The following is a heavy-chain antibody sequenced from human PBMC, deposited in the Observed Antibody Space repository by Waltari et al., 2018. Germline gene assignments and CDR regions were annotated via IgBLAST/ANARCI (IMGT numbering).Heavy chain of an antibody. CDR2: FDPEDGET. CDR1: GYTLTELS. J-gene: IGHJ5*02. CDR3: ATNLQILLYGGNPRDWFDP. D-gene: IGHD4-17*01. Sequence: QVQLVQSGAEVKKPGASVKVSCKVSGYTLTELSLHWVRQAPGTGLEWMGGFDPEDGETIYAQKFQGRVTMTEDTSTDTAYMELSSLRSEDTAVYYCATNLQILLYGGNPRDWFDPWGQGTLVTVSS. V-gene: IGHV1-24*01.